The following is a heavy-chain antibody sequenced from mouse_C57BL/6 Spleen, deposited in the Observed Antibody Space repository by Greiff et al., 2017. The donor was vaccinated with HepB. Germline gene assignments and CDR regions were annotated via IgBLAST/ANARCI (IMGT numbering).Heavy chain of an antibody. CDR3: ARKTGKNYFDY. CDR2: ISSGRSTI. CDR1: GFTFSDYG. J-gene: IGHJ2*01. Sequence: EVQVVESGGGLVKPGGSLKLSCAASGFTFSDYGMPWVRQAPEKGLEWVAYISSGRSTIYYADTVKGRFTISRDNAKNTLFLPMTSLRYEDTAMYYCARKTGKNYFDYWGQCTTLTVSS. D-gene: IGHD4-1*01. V-gene: IGHV5-17*01.